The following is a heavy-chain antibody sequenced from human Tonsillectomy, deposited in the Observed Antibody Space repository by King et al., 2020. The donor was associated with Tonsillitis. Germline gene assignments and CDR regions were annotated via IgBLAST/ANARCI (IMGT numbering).Heavy chain of an antibody. Sequence: VQLVESGGGLVQPGGSLRLSCAASGFTFSIYAMTWVRQAPGKGLECVSIISENGGVTTFYAESVKGRFTISRDNSKNTLYLQRNSLRAEDSAVYYCAKDPTTVTRGYFDYWGQGALVIVSS. CDR3: AKDPTTVTRGYFDY. V-gene: IGHV3-23*04. D-gene: IGHD4-11*01. CDR1: GFTFSIYA. J-gene: IGHJ4*02. CDR2: ISENGGVTT.